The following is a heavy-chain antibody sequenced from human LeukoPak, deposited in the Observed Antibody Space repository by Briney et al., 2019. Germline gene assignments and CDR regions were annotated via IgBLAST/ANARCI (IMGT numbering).Heavy chain of an antibody. J-gene: IGHJ3*02. CDR3: ARHGRYYDSSGYYTVGDAFDI. CDR2: LYHTGAV. V-gene: IGHV4-39*01. D-gene: IGHD3-22*01. Sequence: SETLSLTCTVSGVSITGDSYYWAWIRQPPGKNLEWIGSLYHTGAVHYNPSLRSRVTISVDTSKNQFSLKLSSVTAADTAVYYCARHGRYYDSSGYYTVGDAFDIWGQGTMVTVSS. CDR1: GVSITGDSYY.